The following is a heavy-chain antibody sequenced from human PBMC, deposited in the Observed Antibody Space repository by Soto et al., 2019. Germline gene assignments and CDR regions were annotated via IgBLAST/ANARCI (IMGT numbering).Heavy chain of an antibody. D-gene: IGHD5-18*01. J-gene: IGHJ4*02. V-gene: IGHV4-31*03. CDR3: ARVPIQLWSFDY. CDR2: IYYSGST. Sequence: SETLSLTCTVSGGSISSGGYYWSWIRQHPGKGLEWIGYIYYSGSTYYNPSLKSRVTISVDTSKNQFSLKLSSVTAADTAVYYCARVPIQLWSFDYWGRGTLVTVSS. CDR1: GGSISSGGYY.